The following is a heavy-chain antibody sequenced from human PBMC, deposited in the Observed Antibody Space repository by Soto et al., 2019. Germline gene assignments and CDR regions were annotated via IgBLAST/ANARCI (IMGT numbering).Heavy chain of an antibody. D-gene: IGHD3-10*01. CDR3: ARYGSGSYYPTTFDY. CDR1: GGSISSGGYY. V-gene: IGHV4-31*03. J-gene: IGHJ4*02. CDR2: INSSGRT. Sequence: QVQLQESGPGLVKPSQTLSLTCTVSGGSISSGGYYWSWTGQHPGKAHECIGYINSSGRTNYYPSLKRRVTIAVDTSENQFYLKRSSVTAADTAVYYCARYGSGSYYPTTFDYWGQGTLVTVSS.